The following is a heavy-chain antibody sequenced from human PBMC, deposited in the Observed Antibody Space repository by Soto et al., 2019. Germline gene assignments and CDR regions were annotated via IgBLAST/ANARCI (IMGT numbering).Heavy chain of an antibody. J-gene: IGHJ4*02. D-gene: IGHD2-8*01. CDR2: VDGSGGDT. V-gene: IGHV3-23*01. Sequence: EGSLRLSCAASGFTFSSHAMGWLRQAPGTGPEWVAFVDGSGGDTAYADSVKGRFTISRDNSENSLYLHMNSLRAEDTGRYFCAKERFAAAYAGTSGFDLCGQGTLDTVPS. CDR1: GFTFSSHA. CDR3: AKERFAAAYAGTSGFDL.